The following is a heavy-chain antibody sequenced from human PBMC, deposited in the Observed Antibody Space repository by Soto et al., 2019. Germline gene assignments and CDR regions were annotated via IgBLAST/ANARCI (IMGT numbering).Heavy chain of an antibody. Sequence: SETLSLTCTVSGGSISSGGYYWSWIRQHPGKGLEWIGYIYYSGSTYYNPSLKSRVTISVDTSKNQFSLKLSSVTAADTAVYYCARGAYYYGSGSYYHDAFDIWGQGTMVTVSS. J-gene: IGHJ3*02. V-gene: IGHV4-31*03. CDR1: GGSISSGGYY. CDR2: IYYSGST. CDR3: ARGAYYYGSGSYYHDAFDI. D-gene: IGHD3-10*01.